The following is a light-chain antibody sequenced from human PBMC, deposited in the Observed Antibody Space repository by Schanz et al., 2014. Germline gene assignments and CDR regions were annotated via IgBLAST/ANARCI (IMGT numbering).Light chain of an antibody. CDR2: LGS. CDR3: MQALQTPIT. CDR1: QSLLHIPFYNY. V-gene: IGKV2-28*01. Sequence: DIVMTQSPLSLPVTPGEPASISCRSSQSLLHIPFYNYLDWYLQKPGQSPQLLIYLGSNRASGVPDRFSGSGSGTDFTLKISRVEAEDVGVYYCMQALQTPITFGQGTRLEIK. J-gene: IGKJ5*01.